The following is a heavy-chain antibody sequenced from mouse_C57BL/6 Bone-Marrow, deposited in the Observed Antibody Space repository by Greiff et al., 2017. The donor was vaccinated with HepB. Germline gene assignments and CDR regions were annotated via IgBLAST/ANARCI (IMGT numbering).Heavy chain of an antibody. CDR3: ARLRYTYFFYAMDY. D-gene: IGHD5-1-1*01. CDR2: IDPSDSYT. V-gene: IGHV1-69*01. CDR1: GYTFTSYW. J-gene: IGHJ4*01. Sequence: QVQLQQPGAELVMPGASVKLSCKASGYTFTSYWMHWVKQRPGQGLEWIGEIDPSDSYTNYNQKFKGKSTLTVDKSSSTAYMQLSSLTSEDSAVYYCARLRYTYFFYAMDYWGQGTSVTVSS.